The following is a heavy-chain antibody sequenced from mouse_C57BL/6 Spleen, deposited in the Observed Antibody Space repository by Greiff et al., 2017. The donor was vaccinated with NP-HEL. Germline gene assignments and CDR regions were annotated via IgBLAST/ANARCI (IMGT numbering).Heavy chain of an antibody. Sequence: QVQLQQSGAELVKPGASVKISCKASGYAFSSYWMNWVKQRPGKGLEWIGQIYPGGGDTNYNGKFKGKATLTADKSSSTAYMQLSSLTSEDSAVYFCAREGVYYSNYDFDYWGQGTTLTVSS. CDR1: GYAFSSYW. CDR2: IYPGGGDT. V-gene: IGHV1-80*01. J-gene: IGHJ2*01. D-gene: IGHD2-5*01. CDR3: AREGVYYSNYDFDY.